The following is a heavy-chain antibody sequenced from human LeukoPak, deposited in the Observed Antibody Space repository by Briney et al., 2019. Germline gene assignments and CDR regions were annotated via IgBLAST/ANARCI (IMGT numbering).Heavy chain of an antibody. CDR3: VTGGGYNGLDY. J-gene: IGHJ4*02. CDR2: IKSKTDGGTT. CDR1: GFTFTNAW. D-gene: IGHD5-12*01. Sequence: PGGSLRLSCAPSGFTFTNAWMSWVRQSPGKGLGWVGRIKSKTDGGTTDYAAPVKGRFTISRDDSKNTLYLQMNSLKTEDTAVYYCVTGGGYNGLDYWGQGALVTVSS. V-gene: IGHV3-15*01.